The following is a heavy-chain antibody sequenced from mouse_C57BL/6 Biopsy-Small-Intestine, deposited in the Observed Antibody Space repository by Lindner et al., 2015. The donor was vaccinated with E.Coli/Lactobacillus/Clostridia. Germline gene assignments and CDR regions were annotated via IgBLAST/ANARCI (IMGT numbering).Heavy chain of an antibody. Sequence: VQLQESGPVLVKPGASVKMSCKASRYTFTDYYMNWVKQSHGKSLEWIGVINPYNGGTSYNQKFKGKATLTVDKSSSTAYMELNSLTSEDSAVYYCARSRDYYGSSYGAWGQGTLVTVSA. D-gene: IGHD1-1*01. CDR1: RYTFTDYY. CDR2: INPYNGGT. CDR3: ARSRDYYGSSYGA. J-gene: IGHJ3*01. V-gene: IGHV1-19*01.